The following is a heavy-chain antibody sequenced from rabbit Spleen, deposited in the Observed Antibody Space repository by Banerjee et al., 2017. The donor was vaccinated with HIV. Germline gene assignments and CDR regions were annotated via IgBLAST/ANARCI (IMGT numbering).Heavy chain of an antibody. V-gene: IGHV1S40*01. J-gene: IGHJ4*02. D-gene: IGHD1-1*01. Sequence: QSLEESGGDLVKPGASLTLTCKASGFSFSDRDVMCWVRQAPGKGLEWIACISAATGKPVYATWAKGRFTISRTSSTTVTLRMTSLTAADTATYFCARDLPDIIGWNFGFWGPGTLVTVS. CDR3: ARDLPDIIGWNFGF. CDR2: ISAATGKP. CDR1: GFSFSDRDV.